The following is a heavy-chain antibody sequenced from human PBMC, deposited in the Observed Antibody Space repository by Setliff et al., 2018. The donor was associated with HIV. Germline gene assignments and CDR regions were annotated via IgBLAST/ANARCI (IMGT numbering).Heavy chain of an antibody. CDR3: ARDRGAAMVRGVIDV. CDR1: GFTFSTYR. D-gene: IGHD3-10*01. V-gene: IGHV3-21*01. Sequence: PGGSLRLSCAASGFTFSTYRMNWVRRAPGKGLEWVSSISSSSSYIYYADSLKGRFTISRDNAKNSLYLQMNSLRAEDTAVYYCARDRGAAMVRGVIDVWGKGTTVTVSS. CDR2: ISSSSSYI. J-gene: IGHJ6*04.